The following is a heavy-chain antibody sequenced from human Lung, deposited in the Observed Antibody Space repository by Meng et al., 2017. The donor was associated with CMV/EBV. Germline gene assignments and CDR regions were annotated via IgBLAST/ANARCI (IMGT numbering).Heavy chain of an antibody. CDR2: INAGNGNT. Sequence: QVQVVKSGAEVKKPGASVKVSCKASGYSFTTYAMHWVRQAPGQRLEWMGWINAGNGNTKYSEKFQSRVTITRDTAASTAYMELSSLRSEDTAVYYCARTGCSSSSCYDYWGQGTLVTVSS. CDR1: GYSFTTYA. CDR3: ARTGCSSSSCYDY. J-gene: IGHJ4*02. D-gene: IGHD2-2*01. V-gene: IGHV1-3*01.